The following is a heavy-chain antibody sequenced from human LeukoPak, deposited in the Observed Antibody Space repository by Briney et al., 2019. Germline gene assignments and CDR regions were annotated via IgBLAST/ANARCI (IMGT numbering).Heavy chain of an antibody. Sequence: GGSLRLSCAASGFTFSSYWMTWVRQAPGKGLEWVANITQDGSEKYYVDSVKGRFTVSRDNAKESVFLEMNSLRGEDTAVYYCVREQLEERADVFDIWGQGTMVTVSS. CDR1: GFTFSSYW. J-gene: IGHJ3*02. CDR2: ITQDGSEK. D-gene: IGHD1-1*01. CDR3: VREQLEERADVFDI. V-gene: IGHV3-7*01.